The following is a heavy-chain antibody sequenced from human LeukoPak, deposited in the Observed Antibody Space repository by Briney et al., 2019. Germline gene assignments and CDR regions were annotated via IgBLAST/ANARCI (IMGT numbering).Heavy chain of an antibody. J-gene: IGHJ3*02. CDR2: INWNSGSI. V-gene: IGHV3-9*01. D-gene: IGHD3-9*01. CDR3: AKGGDVDILNSHDAFDI. CDR1: GFTFDDYA. Sequence: PGRSLRLSCAGSGFTFDDYAMHWVRQPPGKGLEWGSGINWNSGSIVYADSVKGGFTISRDNAKNSLYLQINSLKAEDTALYYCAKGGDVDILNSHDAFDIWGQGTMVTVSS.